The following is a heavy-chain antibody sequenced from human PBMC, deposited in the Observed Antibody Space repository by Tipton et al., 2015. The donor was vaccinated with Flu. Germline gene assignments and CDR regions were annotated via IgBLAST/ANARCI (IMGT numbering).Heavy chain of an antibody. D-gene: IGHD3-22*01. Sequence: QVQLVQSGGGVVQPGRSLRLSCAASGFTFSSYAMHWVRQAPGKGLEWVAVISYDGSNKYYADSVKGRFTISRDNSKNTLYLQMNSLRAEDTAVYYCARDPSPHVDLVNYYGMDVWGQGTTVTVSS. CDR1: GFTFSSYA. CDR2: ISYDGSNK. V-gene: IGHV3-30*01. CDR3: ARDPSPHVDLVNYYGMDV. J-gene: IGHJ6*02.